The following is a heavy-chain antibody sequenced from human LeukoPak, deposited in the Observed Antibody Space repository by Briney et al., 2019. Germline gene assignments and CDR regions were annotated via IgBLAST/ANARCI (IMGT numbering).Heavy chain of an antibody. CDR1: GFTFSNNW. Sequence: GGSLRLSFAASGFTFSNNWMTWVRQAPGKGLEWVASVKKDASEKYYVDSVKGRFTISRDNSENTLYLQMNSLRAEDTAVYYCAKDRPNYWGQGTLVTVSS. J-gene: IGHJ4*02. CDR2: VKKDASEK. CDR3: AKDRPNY. V-gene: IGHV3-7*01.